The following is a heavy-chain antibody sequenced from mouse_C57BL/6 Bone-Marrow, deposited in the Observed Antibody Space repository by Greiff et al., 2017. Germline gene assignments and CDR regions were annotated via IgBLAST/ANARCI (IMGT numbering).Heavy chain of an antibody. CDR3: ASTTVVATDYFDY. CDR1: GYTFTSYW. D-gene: IGHD1-1*01. Sequence: QVQLQQPGAELVKPGASVKLSCKASGYTFTSYWMQWVKQRPGQGLEWIGEIDPSDSYTNYNQKFKGKATLTLDTSSSTAYMPLSSLTSEDSAVYYCASTTVVATDYFDYWGQGTTLTVSS. V-gene: IGHV1-50*01. CDR2: IDPSDSYT. J-gene: IGHJ2*01.